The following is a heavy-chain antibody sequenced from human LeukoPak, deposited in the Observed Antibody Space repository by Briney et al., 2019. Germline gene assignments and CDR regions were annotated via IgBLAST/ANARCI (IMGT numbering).Heavy chain of an antibody. CDR1: GYTFTSYY. CDR2: INPSGGST. D-gene: IGHD3-9*01. V-gene: IGHV1-46*01. Sequence: ASVEVSCKASGYTFTSYYMHWVRQAPGQGLEWMGIINPSGGSTSYAQKFQGRVTMTRDTSTSTVYMELSSLRSEDTAVYYCARVGWARYAQDAFDIWGQGTMVTVSS. J-gene: IGHJ3*02. CDR3: ARVGWARYAQDAFDI.